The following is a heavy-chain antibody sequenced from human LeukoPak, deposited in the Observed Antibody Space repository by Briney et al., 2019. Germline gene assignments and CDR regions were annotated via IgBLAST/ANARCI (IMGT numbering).Heavy chain of an antibody. CDR1: GYTFTSYD. CDR3: ARVSHCSGGSCYSGAFDY. J-gene: IGHJ4*02. Sequence: ASVKVSCKASGYTFTSYDINWVRQATGQGLEWMGWMNPNSGNTGYAQKFQGRVTITRNPSISTAYMELSSLRSEDTAVYYRARVSHCSGGSCYSGAFDYWGQGTLVTVSS. V-gene: IGHV1-8*01. CDR2: MNPNSGNT. D-gene: IGHD2-15*01.